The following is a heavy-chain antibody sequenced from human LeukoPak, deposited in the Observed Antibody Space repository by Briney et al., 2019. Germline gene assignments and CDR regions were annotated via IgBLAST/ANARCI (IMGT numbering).Heavy chain of an antibody. CDR3: ARVASGYYEDY. V-gene: IGHV4-59*11. J-gene: IGHJ4*02. CDR2: IYYSGST. CDR1: GGSISSHY. Sequence: PSETLSLTCTVSGGSISSHYWSWIRQPPGKGLEWIGYIYYSGSTNYNPSLKSRVTISVDTSKNQFSLKLSSVTAADTAVYYCARVASGYYEDYWGQGTLVTVSS. D-gene: IGHD3-3*01.